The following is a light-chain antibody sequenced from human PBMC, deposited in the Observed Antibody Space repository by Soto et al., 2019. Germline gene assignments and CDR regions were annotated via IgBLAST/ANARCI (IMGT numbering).Light chain of an antibody. CDR1: QDIGSW. CDR3: QQYDTYLWT. V-gene: IGKV1-5*01. J-gene: IGKJ1*01. Sequence: DIQMTQSPSTLAASVGDTVTVTCRASQDIGSWLAWYQQKAGEAPKLLIFDASSLEDDVPSRFSGSGSGTEFTLSISSLLPDDSATYYCQQYDTYLWTFGQGTKV. CDR2: DAS.